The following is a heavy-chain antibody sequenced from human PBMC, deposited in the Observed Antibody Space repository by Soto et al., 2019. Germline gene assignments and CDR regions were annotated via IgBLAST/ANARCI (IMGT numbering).Heavy chain of an antibody. D-gene: IGHD3-3*01. J-gene: IGHJ4*02. CDR3: ASDRRGSGYSGPFDY. CDR2: IWYDGSNK. CDR1: GFTFSSYG. V-gene: IGHV3-33*01. Sequence: GGSLRLSCAASGFTFSSYGMHWVRQAPGKGLEWVAVIWYDGSNKYYADSVKGRLTISRDNSKNTLYLQMNSLRAEDTAVYYCASDRRGSGYSGPFDYLGQGTLVTVSS.